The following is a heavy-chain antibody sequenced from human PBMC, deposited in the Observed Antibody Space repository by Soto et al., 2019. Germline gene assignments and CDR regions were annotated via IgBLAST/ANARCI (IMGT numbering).Heavy chain of an antibody. D-gene: IGHD2-15*01. V-gene: IGHV4-39*01. CDR3: ARHPLPWVGPSEEA. CDR1: GGSISSSSYY. CDR2: IDYSGST. Sequence: QLQLQESGPGLVKPSETLSLTCTVSGGSISSSSYYWGWLRQPPGKGLEWIGSIDYSGSTYYNPPLKRRVPPAVGTYENRLSLKLSSVTAADPAVYYCARHPLPWVGPSEEAWGQGTLVTRSS. J-gene: IGHJ5*02.